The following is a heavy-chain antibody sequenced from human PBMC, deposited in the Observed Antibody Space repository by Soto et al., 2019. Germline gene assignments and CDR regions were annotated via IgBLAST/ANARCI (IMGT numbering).Heavy chain of an antibody. CDR3: ARKQWLAPSGY. V-gene: IGHV3-11*01. CDR2: ISSSGSTI. CDR1: VFTFSDYY. Sequence: PWWSLRPSCSASVFTFSDYYMSWMRQAPGKGLEWVSYISSSGSTIYYADSVKGRFTISRDNAKNSLYLQMNSLRAEDTAVYYCARKQWLAPSGYWGQGTLVTVSS. J-gene: IGHJ4*02. D-gene: IGHD6-19*01.